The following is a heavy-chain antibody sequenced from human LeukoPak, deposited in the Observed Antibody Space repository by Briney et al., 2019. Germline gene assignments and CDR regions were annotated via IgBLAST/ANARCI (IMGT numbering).Heavy chain of an antibody. CDR1: GGSISSYY. CDR2: IYYSGTT. D-gene: IGHD6-13*01. Sequence: SETLSLTCTVSGGSISSYYWSWIRQPPGKGLEWIGYIYYSGTTNYNPSLKSRVTISVDTSKNQISLKLSSVTAADTAVYYCARGVYIAAAQYGYWGQGTLVTVSS. J-gene: IGHJ4*02. V-gene: IGHV4-59*01. CDR3: ARGVYIAAAQYGY.